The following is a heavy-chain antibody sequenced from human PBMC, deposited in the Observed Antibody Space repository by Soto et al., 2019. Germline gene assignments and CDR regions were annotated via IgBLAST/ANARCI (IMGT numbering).Heavy chain of an antibody. J-gene: IGHJ4*02. D-gene: IGHD3-22*01. Sequence: QVQLVESGGGVVQPGRSLRLSCAASGFTFSSYGIHWVRQAPGKGLEWVAVISYDGSNKYYADSVKGRFTISRDNSKNTLYLQMNSLRAEDTAVYYCAKALVITMIVVVIPMPDYWGQGTLVTVSS. CDR2: ISYDGSNK. CDR1: GFTFSSYG. CDR3: AKALVITMIVVVIPMPDY. V-gene: IGHV3-30*18.